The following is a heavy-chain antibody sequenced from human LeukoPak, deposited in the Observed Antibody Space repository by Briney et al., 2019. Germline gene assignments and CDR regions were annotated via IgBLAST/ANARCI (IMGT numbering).Heavy chain of an antibody. CDR2: INSDGSGA. Sequence: GGSLRLSCAASGFSFSSYWMHWVCQAPGKGLVWVSHINSDGSGASYADSVKGRFTISRDNAMNTLYLQMNSLRDDDTAVYFCVVVGTGIPFWGQGALVTVSS. J-gene: IGHJ4*02. V-gene: IGHV3-74*01. D-gene: IGHD2-15*01. CDR1: GFSFSSYW. CDR3: VVVGTGIPF.